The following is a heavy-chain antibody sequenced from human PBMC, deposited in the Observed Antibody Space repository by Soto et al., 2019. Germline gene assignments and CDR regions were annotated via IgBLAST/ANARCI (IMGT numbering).Heavy chain of an antibody. V-gene: IGHV1-24*01. CDR1: GYTLTELS. CDR3: ATEQSGSYPQYYYYRMDV. Sequence: ASVKVSCKVSGYTLTELSMHWVRQAPGKGLEWMGGFDPEDGETIYAQKFQGRVTMTEDTSTDTAYMELSSLRSEDTAVYYCATEQSGSYPQYYYYRMDVCGQGTTVTVSS. J-gene: IGHJ6*02. CDR2: FDPEDGET. D-gene: IGHD1-26*01.